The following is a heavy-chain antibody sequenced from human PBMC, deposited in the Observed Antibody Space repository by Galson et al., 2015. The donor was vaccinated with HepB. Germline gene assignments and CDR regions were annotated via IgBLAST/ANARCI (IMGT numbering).Heavy chain of an antibody. J-gene: IGHJ5*02. CDR3: ARRGLVPRSITMVRGVIGSGANWFDP. Sequence: ETLSLTCAVYGGSFSGYYWSWIRQPPGKGLEWIGEINHSGSTNYNPSLKSRVTISVDTSKNQFSLKLSSVTAADTAVYYCARRGLVPRSITMVRGVIGSGANWFDPWGQGTLVTVSS. CDR1: GGSFSGYY. V-gene: IGHV4-34*01. D-gene: IGHD3-10*01. CDR2: INHSGST.